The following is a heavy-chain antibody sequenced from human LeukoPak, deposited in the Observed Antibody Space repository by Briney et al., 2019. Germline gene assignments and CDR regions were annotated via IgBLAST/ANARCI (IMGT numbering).Heavy chain of an antibody. V-gene: IGHV1-2*02. J-gene: IGHJ4*02. D-gene: IGHD3-10*01. CDR1: GYTFTGYY. Sequence: ASVKVSCKASGYTFTGYYMHWVRQAPGQGLEWMGWINPNSGGTNYAQKFQGRVTMTRDTSISTAYMELSRLRSDDTAVYYCARATYYYGSGRVPGYWGQGTLVTVSS. CDR2: INPNSGGT. CDR3: ARATYYYGSGRVPGY.